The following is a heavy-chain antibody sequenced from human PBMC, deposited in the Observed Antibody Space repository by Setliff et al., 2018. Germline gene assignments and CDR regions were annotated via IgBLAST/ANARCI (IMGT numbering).Heavy chain of an antibody. V-gene: IGHV4-34*01. Sequence: TLSLTCAVYGDSFSDYYWSWIRQPPGKGLEWIEEINHRGSTNYSPSLRSRVTISVDTSRNQFSLNLTSVTAADTALYFCARDNTILGATDYWGQGALVTVSS. D-gene: IGHD1-26*01. J-gene: IGHJ4*02. CDR3: ARDNTILGATDY. CDR2: INHRGST. CDR1: GDSFSDYY.